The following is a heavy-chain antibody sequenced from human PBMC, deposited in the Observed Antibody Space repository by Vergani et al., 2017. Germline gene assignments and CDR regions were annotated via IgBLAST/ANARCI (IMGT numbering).Heavy chain of an antibody. Sequence: QVQLVESGGGVVQPGRSLRLSCAASGFTFSSYGMHWVRQAPGKGLEWVAVIWYDGSNKYYADSVKGRFTISRDNSKNTLYLQMNSLRAEDTAVYYCARXPGGRWLQFGAFDIWGQGTMVTVSS. CDR2: IWYDGSNK. CDR3: ARXPGGRWLQFGAFDI. V-gene: IGHV3-33*01. CDR1: GFTFSSYG. J-gene: IGHJ3*02. D-gene: IGHD5-24*01.